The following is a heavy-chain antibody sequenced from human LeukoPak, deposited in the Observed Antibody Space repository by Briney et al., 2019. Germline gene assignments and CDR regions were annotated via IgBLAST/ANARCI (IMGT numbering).Heavy chain of an antibody. V-gene: IGHV4-34*01. Sequence: SETLSLTCAVYGGSFSGYYWSWIRQPPGKGLEWIGEINHSGSTNYNPSLKSRVTISVDTSKNQFSLKLSSVTAADTAVYYCARRRYMDVWGKGTTVTISS. CDR1: GGSFSGYY. CDR3: ARRRYMDV. J-gene: IGHJ6*03. CDR2: INHSGST.